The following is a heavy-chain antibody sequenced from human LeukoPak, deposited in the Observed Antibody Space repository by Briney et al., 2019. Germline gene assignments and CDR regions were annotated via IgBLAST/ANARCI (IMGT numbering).Heavy chain of an antibody. CDR1: GFTFSSYA. J-gene: IGHJ4*02. D-gene: IGHD1-26*01. V-gene: IGHV3-23*01. Sequence: GGSLRLSCAASGFTFSSYAMSWVRQAPGKGLEWVSAISGSGGSTYYADSVKGRFTISRDNSKNTLYLQMNSLRAEDTAVYYCAKDRLGELRYSEYYFDYWGQGTLVTASS. CDR3: AKDRLGELRYSEYYFDY. CDR2: ISGSGGST.